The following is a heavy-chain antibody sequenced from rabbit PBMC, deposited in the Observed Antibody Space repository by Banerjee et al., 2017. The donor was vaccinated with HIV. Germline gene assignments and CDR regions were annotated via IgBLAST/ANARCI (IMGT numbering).Heavy chain of an antibody. CDR3: AREEGSSYLFNL. V-gene: IGHV1S45*01. D-gene: IGHD8-1*01. CDR2: IYAGSSGST. CDR1: GFSFSSSYW. J-gene: IGHJ4*01. Sequence: EESGGGLVQPEGSLTLTCTASGFSFSSSYWICWVRQAPGKGLEWIACIYAGSSGSTYYASWAKGRFTISKTSSTTVTLQMTSLTAADTATYFCAREEGSSYLFNLWGQATLVTVS.